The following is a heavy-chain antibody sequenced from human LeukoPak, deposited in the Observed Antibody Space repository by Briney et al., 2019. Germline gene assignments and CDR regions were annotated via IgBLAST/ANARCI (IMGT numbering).Heavy chain of an antibody. J-gene: IGHJ5*02. CDR1: GFTFSSYG. Sequence: PGGSLRLSCAASGFTFSSYGMHWVRQAPGKGLEWVAFIRYDGSNKYYADSVKGRFTISRDNSKNTLYLQMNSLRAEDTAVYYCAKEGMESGVPAAIIMSHWFDPWGQGTLVTVSS. D-gene: IGHD2-2*01. CDR2: IRYDGSNK. V-gene: IGHV3-30*02. CDR3: AKEGMESGVPAAIIMSHWFDP.